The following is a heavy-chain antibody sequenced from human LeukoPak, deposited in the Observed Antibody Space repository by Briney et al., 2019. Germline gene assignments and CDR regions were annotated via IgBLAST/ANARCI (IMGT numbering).Heavy chain of an antibody. J-gene: IGHJ4*02. V-gene: IGHV5-10-1*01. CDR3: ASSPSSSGYSDYGYNYY. CDR2: MDPSDSYT. D-gene: IGHD5-12*01. CDR1: GYSFISYW. Sequence: KGGESLKISCKGSGYSFISYWITWVRQMPGKGLEWMGRMDPSDSYTNYWPSFQGHVTISADKSISTAYLQWSSLKASDTAMYYCASSPSSSGYSDYGYNYYWGQGTLVTVSS.